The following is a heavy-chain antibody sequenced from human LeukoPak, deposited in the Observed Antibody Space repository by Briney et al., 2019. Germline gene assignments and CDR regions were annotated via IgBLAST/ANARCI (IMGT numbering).Heavy chain of an antibody. J-gene: IGHJ4*02. CDR1: GFTVSSNY. V-gene: IGHV3-66*04. CDR2: IYSGGRT. D-gene: IGHD5-12*01. CDR3: ARHYSGYESYFDY. Sequence: PGGSLRLSCAASGFTVSSNYMSWVRQAPGKGLEWVSVIYSGGRTYYADSVKGRFTISRDNSKNTLYLQMNSLRAEDTAVYYCARHYSGYESYFDYWGQGTLVTVSS.